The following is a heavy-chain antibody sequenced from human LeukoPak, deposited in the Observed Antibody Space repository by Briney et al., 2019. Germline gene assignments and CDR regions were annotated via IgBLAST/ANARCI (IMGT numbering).Heavy chain of an antibody. V-gene: IGHV3-23*01. D-gene: IGHD4-17*01. CDR1: TFAFSSYA. CDR3: AKDPNGDYIGTFDI. Sequence: GGSLRLSCAASTFAFSSYAMTWVRQAPGKGLEWVSSITATGGISYADSVQGRFTISRDNSKNTLYLQMNSLRAEDTAIYYCAKDPNGDYIGTFDIWGQGTMVIVS. J-gene: IGHJ3*02. CDR2: ITATGGIS.